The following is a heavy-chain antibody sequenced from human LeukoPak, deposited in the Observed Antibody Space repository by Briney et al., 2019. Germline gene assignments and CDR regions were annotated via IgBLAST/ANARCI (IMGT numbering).Heavy chain of an antibody. CDR3: ARGNSGYDYAFDI. CDR2: IYSSGST. D-gene: IGHD5-12*01. CDR1: VGSISSYH. Sequence: SETLSLTCTVSVGSISSYHWSWIRQPPGKGLQWIGFIYSSGSTNYNPSLKSRVTISLDTSKNQFSLRVSSVTSADTAVYYCARGNSGYDYAFDIWGQGTMVTVSS. V-gene: IGHV4-59*01. J-gene: IGHJ3*02.